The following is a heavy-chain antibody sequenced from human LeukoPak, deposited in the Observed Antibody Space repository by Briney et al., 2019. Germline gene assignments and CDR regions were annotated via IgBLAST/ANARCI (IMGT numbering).Heavy chain of an antibody. CDR3: ARGLAKYYYDSRGPGAFTI. CDR2: IYYSGST. D-gene: IGHD3-22*01. Sequence: PSETLCLTCTVSGGSISSGGYYWSWIRQHPGKGLEWIGYIYYSGSTYYNPSLKSRVTISVDTSKNQFSLKLSSVTAADTAVYYCARGLAKYYYDSRGPGAFTIWGQGTMVTVSS. V-gene: IGHV4-31*03. J-gene: IGHJ3*02. CDR1: GGSISSGGYY.